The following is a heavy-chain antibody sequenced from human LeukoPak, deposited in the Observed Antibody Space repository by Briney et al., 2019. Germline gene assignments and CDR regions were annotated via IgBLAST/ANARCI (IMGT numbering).Heavy chain of an antibody. D-gene: IGHD1-26*01. V-gene: IGHV3-74*01. Sequence: SGGSLRLSFAASGFTFSNFWMHWVRQAPGRGLVWVSRISSDGRSIIYADSVNGRFTISRDNAKNTLYLQMNSLRVEDTAVYYCARGGSPPEALGDALDIWGQGTMVTVSS. CDR3: ARGGSPPEALGDALDI. J-gene: IGHJ3*02. CDR2: ISSDGRSI. CDR1: GFTFSNFW.